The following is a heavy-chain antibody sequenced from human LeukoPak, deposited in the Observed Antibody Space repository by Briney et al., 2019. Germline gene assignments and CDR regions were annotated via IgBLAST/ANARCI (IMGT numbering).Heavy chain of an antibody. D-gene: IGHD3-9*01. CDR2: IYPGDSDT. CDR3: ARRLRYYDILTGYSPEGYFDY. Sequence: KAGGSLRLSCTGSGCIFTSYWIGWVRQMPGKGLEWMGIIYPGDSDTIYSPSFQGQVTISADKSISTAYLQWSSLKASDTAMYYCARRLRYYDILTGYSPEGYFDYWGQGTLVTVSS. J-gene: IGHJ4*02. CDR1: GCIFTSYW. V-gene: IGHV5-51*01.